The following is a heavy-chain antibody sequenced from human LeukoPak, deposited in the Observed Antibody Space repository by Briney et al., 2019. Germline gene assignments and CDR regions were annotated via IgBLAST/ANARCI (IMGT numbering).Heavy chain of an antibody. D-gene: IGHD1-26*01. J-gene: IGHJ4*02. Sequence: GGSLRLSCSASGFTFSSYAMHWVRQAPGRGLEYVSAIASNGDIPYYSDSVKGRFTISRDNSKNTLYLQMNSLRAEDTAVYYCANALGAHYFDSWGQGTLVTVSS. CDR3: ANALGAHYFDS. CDR2: IASNGDIP. CDR1: GFTFSSYA. V-gene: IGHV3-64*04.